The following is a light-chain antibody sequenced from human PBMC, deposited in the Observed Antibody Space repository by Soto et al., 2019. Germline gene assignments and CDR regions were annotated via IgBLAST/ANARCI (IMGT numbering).Light chain of an antibody. CDR3: QSYDSSLSGSGV. CDR1: VSNIGAGYE. Sequence: QSALTQPPSVSGAPGQRVTISCTGSVSNIGAGYEVHWYQQLPGTAPKLLISGHNNRPSGVPDRFFGSKSGTSASLTITGLQAEDEAEYVCQSYDSSLSGSGVFGGGTKLTVL. J-gene: IGLJ3*02. V-gene: IGLV1-40*01. CDR2: GHN.